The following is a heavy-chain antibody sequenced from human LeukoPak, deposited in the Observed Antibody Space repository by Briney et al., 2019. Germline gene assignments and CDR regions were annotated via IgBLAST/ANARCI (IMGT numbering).Heavy chain of an antibody. Sequence: SETLSLTCTVSSGSISSYYWSWIRQPPGKGLEWIGYIYYSGSTYYNPSLKSRVTISVDTSKNQFSLKLSSVTAADTAVYYCAREGLRYFDPYAFDIWGQGTMVTVSS. CDR1: SGSISSYY. J-gene: IGHJ3*02. CDR2: IYYSGST. D-gene: IGHD3-9*01. V-gene: IGHV4-59*12. CDR3: AREGLRYFDPYAFDI.